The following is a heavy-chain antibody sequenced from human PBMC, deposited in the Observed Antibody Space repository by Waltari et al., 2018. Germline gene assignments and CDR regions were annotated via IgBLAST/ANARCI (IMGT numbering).Heavy chain of an antibody. J-gene: IGHJ5*02. Sequence: QVTLKESGPVLVKPTETFPLTCTVSGFSLRNARLGVSGMRQPPGKALAWLAHIFSNDEKSYSTSLKSRLTIAKDTSKSQVVLTMTNMDPVDTATYYCALQVEVGVVIWYNWFDPWGQGTLVTVSS. D-gene: IGHD3-3*01. CDR1: GFSLRNARLG. CDR3: ALQVEVGVVIWYNWFDP. CDR2: IFSNDEK. V-gene: IGHV2-26*01.